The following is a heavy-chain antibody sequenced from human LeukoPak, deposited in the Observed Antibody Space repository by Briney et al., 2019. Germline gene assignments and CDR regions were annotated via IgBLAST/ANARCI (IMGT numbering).Heavy chain of an antibody. Sequence: GGSLRLSCAASGFTFSRYWMNWVRQAPGKGLEWVANINQDGSAQNYVDSVRGRFTISRDNAGNSLYLQMNSLRTEDTALYYCAKDKARFLEWFYGVPTYMDVWGKGTTVTVSS. V-gene: IGHV3-7*03. J-gene: IGHJ6*03. CDR1: GFTFSRYW. CDR3: AKDKARFLEWFYGVPTYMDV. CDR2: INQDGSAQ. D-gene: IGHD3-3*01.